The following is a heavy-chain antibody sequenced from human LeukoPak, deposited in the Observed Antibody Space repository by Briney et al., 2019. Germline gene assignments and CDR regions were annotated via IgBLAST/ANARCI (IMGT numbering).Heavy chain of an antibody. Sequence: SETLSLTCTISGGSTGSSDYFWGWIRQPPGKGLEWIGSIYYSGRTFYNPSLKSRVSMSVDTSNKQFSLQLISVTAADTAVYYCAGLVRLSSNWERSYYFEHWGQGALVTVSS. CDR3: AGLVRLSSNWERSYYFEH. CDR1: GGSTGSSDYF. CDR2: IYYSGRT. J-gene: IGHJ4*02. D-gene: IGHD6-13*01. V-gene: IGHV4-39*01.